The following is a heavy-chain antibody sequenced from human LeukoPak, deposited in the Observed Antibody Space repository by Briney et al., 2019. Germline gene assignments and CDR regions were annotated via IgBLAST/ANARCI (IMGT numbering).Heavy chain of an antibody. V-gene: IGHV1-69*13. CDR1: GGTFSSYA. CDR2: IIPIFGTA. Sequence: SVKVSCKASGGTFSSYAISWVRQAPGQGLEWMGGIIPIFGTANYAQKFQGRVTITADESTSTAYTELSSLRSEDTAVYYCVRAAYYYDSSGYLDYWGQGTLVTVSS. D-gene: IGHD3-22*01. J-gene: IGHJ4*02. CDR3: VRAAYYYDSSGYLDY.